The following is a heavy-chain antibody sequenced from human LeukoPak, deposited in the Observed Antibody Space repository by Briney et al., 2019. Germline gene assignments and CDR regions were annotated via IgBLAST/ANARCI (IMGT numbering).Heavy chain of an antibody. CDR1: GFTFSSYG. CDR2: IRYDGSNK. Sequence: GGSLRLSCAASGFTFSSYGMHWVRQAPGKGLEWVAFIRYDGSNKYYADSVKGRFTISRDNSKNTLYLQMNSLRAEDTAVYFPWVGAKGDDAFDIWGQGTMVTVSS. CDR3: WVGAKGDDAFDI. V-gene: IGHV3-30*02. J-gene: IGHJ3*02. D-gene: IGHD1-26*01.